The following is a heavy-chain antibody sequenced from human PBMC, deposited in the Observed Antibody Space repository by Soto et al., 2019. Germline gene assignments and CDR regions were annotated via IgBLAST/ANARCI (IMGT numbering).Heavy chain of an antibody. D-gene: IGHD6-13*01. V-gene: IGHV4-39*01. J-gene: IGHJ3*02. Sequence: SETLSLTCTVSGGSISSSSYYWGWIRQPPGKGLEWIGSIYYSGSTYYNPSLKSRVTISVDTSKNQFSLKLSSVTAADTAVYYCANIAAAGPDAFDIWGQGTMVTVSS. CDR1: GGSISSSSYY. CDR2: IYYSGST. CDR3: ANIAAAGPDAFDI.